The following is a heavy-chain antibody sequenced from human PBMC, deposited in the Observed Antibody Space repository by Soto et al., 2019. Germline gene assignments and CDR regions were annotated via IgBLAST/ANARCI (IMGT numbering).Heavy chain of an antibody. CDR2: IYYSGST. CDR1: GGPINRGGFY. CDR3: VRFSPYHTGFDN. V-gene: IGHV4-31*03. D-gene: IGHD2-2*01. J-gene: IGHJ4*02. Sequence: PWETLSLTCTVSGGPINRGGFYWSWIRQHPGEGLEWIGYIYYSGSTYYNPSLESRATVSVHTSKNYFSLSLSSVTAADTAVYYCVRFSPYHTGFDNWGQGTLVTVSS.